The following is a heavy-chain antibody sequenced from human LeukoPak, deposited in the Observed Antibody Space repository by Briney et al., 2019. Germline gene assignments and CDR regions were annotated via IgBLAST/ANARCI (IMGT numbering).Heavy chain of an antibody. CDR1: GGSISSYY. D-gene: IGHD1-1*01. Sequence: SETLSLTCTVSGGSISSYYWSRIRQPPGKGLQWIGYIYYSGSPNYNPSLKSRVTISVDTSKNQFSLKLSSVTAADTAVYYCARQRGTQRRPDAFDIWGQGTMVTVSS. J-gene: IGHJ3*02. V-gene: IGHV4-59*08. CDR3: ARQRGTQRRPDAFDI. CDR2: IYYSGSP.